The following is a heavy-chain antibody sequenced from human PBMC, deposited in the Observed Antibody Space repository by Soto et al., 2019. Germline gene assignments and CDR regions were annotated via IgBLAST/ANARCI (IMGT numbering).Heavy chain of an antibody. CDR1: GGTFSIYT. CDR2: IIPILSMA. D-gene: IGHD2-15*01. CDR3: ARGYCSGGSCFYPFDY. V-gene: IGHV1-69*02. J-gene: IGHJ4*02. Sequence: GASVKVSCKASGGTFSIYTISWVRQAPGQGLEWMGRIIPILSMANYAQKFQGRVTITADKSTSTAYMELSSLRSEDTAVYYCARGYCSGGSCFYPFDYWGQGTLVTVSS.